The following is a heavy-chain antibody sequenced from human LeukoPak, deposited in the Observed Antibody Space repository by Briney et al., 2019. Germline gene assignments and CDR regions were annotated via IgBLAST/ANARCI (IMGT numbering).Heavy chain of an antibody. V-gene: IGHV4-39*01. J-gene: IGHJ3*02. CDR1: GGSISSSSYY. CDR2: IYYSGST. Sequence: PSETLSHTCTVSGGSISSSSYYWGWIRQPPGKGLEWIGSIYYSGSTYYNPSLKSRVTISVDTSKNQFSLKLSSVTAADTAVYYCASCLEGPMVRGVGAFDIWGQGTMVTVSS. D-gene: IGHD3-10*01. CDR3: ASCLEGPMVRGVGAFDI.